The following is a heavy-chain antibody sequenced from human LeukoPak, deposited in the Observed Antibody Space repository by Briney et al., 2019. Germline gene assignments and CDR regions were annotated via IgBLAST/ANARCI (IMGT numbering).Heavy chain of an antibody. V-gene: IGHV3-30*02. Sequence: GGSLRLSCAASGFSFSSYGMHWVRQAPGKGLEWVAFIRYDKNNDYYADSVRGRFTISRDNSKNTLYLQMNSLRAEDTAVYYCAKGREAARIAYWGQGTLVTVSS. CDR2: IRYDKNND. CDR1: GFSFSSYG. J-gene: IGHJ4*02. D-gene: IGHD6-6*01. CDR3: AKGREAARIAY.